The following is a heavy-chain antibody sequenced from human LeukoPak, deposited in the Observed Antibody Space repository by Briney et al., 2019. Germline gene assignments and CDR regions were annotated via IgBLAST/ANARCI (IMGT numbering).Heavy chain of an antibody. CDR2: INPSGGST. Sequence: GASVKVSCKASGYTFPSYYIHWVRQAPGQGLEWMGIINPSGGSTSYAQKFQGRVTMTRDTSTSTVYMELSSLRSEDTAVYYCRVVAATFDAFDIWGQGTMVTVSS. D-gene: IGHD2-15*01. V-gene: IGHV1-46*01. CDR3: RVVAATFDAFDI. J-gene: IGHJ3*02. CDR1: GYTFPSYY.